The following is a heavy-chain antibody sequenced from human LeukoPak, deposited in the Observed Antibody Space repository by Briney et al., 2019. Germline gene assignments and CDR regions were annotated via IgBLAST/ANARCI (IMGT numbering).Heavy chain of an antibody. Sequence: PGGSLRLSCAASGFTFSSYAMSWVRQTPGKGLEWVSAISGSGGSTYYADSVKGRLAISRDNSKNTLCLQMNSLRAEDTAVYYCAGSSGWFGDAFDIWGQGTMVTISS. V-gene: IGHV3-23*01. D-gene: IGHD6-19*01. CDR3: AGSSGWFGDAFDI. J-gene: IGHJ3*02. CDR1: GFTFSSYA. CDR2: ISGSGGST.